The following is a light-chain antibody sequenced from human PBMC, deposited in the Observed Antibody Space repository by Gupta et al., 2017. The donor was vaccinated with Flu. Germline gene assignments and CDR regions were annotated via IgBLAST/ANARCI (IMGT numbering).Light chain of an antibody. CDR1: SSDVGGYKY. CDR3: SSCTTSSTLVV. CDR2: NVS. J-gene: IGLJ2*01. V-gene: IGLV2-14*03. Sequence: ITFYCPETSSDVGGYKYVSWYQQHPGKAPKLLIYNVSHRPSGISDRFSGSKSGNTASLTISGLQAEDEANYYCSSCTTSSTLVVFGGGTKLTVL.